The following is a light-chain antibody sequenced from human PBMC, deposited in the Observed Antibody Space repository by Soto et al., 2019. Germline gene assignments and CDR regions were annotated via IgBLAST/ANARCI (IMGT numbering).Light chain of an antibody. Sequence: DIQMNESASTLSASVGDRVTITCRASQSISSWLAWYQQKPGKAPKLLIYKASSLESGVPSRFSGSGSGTDFILTISSLQTEDFAAYCGQQSSSNYTITFGQGTRLEI. V-gene: IGKV1-5*03. CDR2: KAS. CDR1: QSISSW. J-gene: IGKJ5*01. CDR3: QQSSSNYTIT.